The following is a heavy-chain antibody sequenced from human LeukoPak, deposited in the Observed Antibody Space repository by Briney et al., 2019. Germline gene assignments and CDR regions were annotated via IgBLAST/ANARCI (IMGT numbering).Heavy chain of an antibody. CDR2: ISYDGSNK. Sequence: GGSLRLSCAASGFTFSSYAMHWVRQAPGKGLEWVAVISYDGSNKYYADSVKGRFTISRDNSKNTLYLRMSSLRAEDTAVYYCARQGYCSGGSCYPRTYYFDYWGQGTLVTVSS. V-gene: IGHV3-30-3*01. D-gene: IGHD2-15*01. J-gene: IGHJ4*02. CDR1: GFTFSSYA. CDR3: ARQGYCSGGSCYPRTYYFDY.